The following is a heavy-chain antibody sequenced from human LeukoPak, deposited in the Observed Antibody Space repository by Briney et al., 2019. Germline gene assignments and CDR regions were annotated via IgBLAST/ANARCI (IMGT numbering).Heavy chain of an antibody. J-gene: IGHJ4*02. CDR1: GFTFSSYA. V-gene: IGHV3-23*01. CDR3: AKDYIAAADGRYSIFGY. CDR2: ISGSGGST. D-gene: IGHD6-13*01. Sequence: GGSLRLSCAASGFTFSSYAMSWVRQAPGKGLEWVSAISGSGGSTYYADSVKGRFTISRDNFKNTLYLQMNSLRAEDTAVYYCAKDYIAAADGRYSIFGYWGQGTLVTVSS.